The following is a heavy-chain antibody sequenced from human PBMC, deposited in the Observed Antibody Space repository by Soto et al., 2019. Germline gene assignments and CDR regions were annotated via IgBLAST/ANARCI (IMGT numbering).Heavy chain of an antibody. CDR2: IKNRADGGTT. V-gene: IGHV3-15*01. CDR3: TTDPGDYEDF. Sequence: VQLQESGPGLVKPSETLSLTCTVSGGSVSSGSYYWSWIRQPPGKGLEWIGRIKNRADGGTTDYAAPVRGRFTISRDDSKNKLFLQMNSLEAEDTAVYYCTTDPGDYEDFWGQGTLVTVSS. CDR1: GGSVSSGSYY. D-gene: IGHD4-17*01. J-gene: IGHJ4*02.